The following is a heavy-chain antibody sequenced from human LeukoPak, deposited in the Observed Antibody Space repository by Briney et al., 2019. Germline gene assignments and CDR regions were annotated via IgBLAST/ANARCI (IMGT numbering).Heavy chain of an antibody. J-gene: IGHJ4*02. V-gene: IGHV4-59*01. CDR1: GGSISPYY. Sequence: SETLSLTCTVSGGSISPYYWSWIRQPPGKGLEWIGYIYYSGSTNYNPSLKSRVTISLDTSKNQFSLKLTSVTAADTAVYYCARSTWLLDKWGQGTLVTVSS. CDR3: ARSTWLLDK. D-gene: IGHD3-22*01. CDR2: IYYSGST.